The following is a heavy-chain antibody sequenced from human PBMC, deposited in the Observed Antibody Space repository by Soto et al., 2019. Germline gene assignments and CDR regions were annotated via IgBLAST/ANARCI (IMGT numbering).Heavy chain of an antibody. CDR2: IYYSGST. V-gene: IGHV4-59*12. CDR1: GGSISSYY. J-gene: IGHJ4*02. Sequence: SETLSLTCTVSGGSISSYYWSWIRQPPGKGLEWIGYIYYSGSTNYNPSLKSRVTISVDTSKNQFSLKLSSVTAADTAVYYCASSHAGAHITAAVHWGQGTLVTVSS. CDR3: ASSHAGAHITAAVH. D-gene: IGHD6-13*01.